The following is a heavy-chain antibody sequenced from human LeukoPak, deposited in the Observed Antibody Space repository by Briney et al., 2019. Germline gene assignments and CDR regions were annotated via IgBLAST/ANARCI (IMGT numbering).Heavy chain of an antibody. D-gene: IGHD3-22*01. CDR2: ISAYNGDT. CDR3: ASRNLYYYDSSGYYLSYWYFDL. V-gene: IGHV1-18*01. Sequence: ASVKVSCKASGYTFTSYGISWVRQAPGQGLEWMGWISAYNGDTNYAQKLQGRVTMTTDTSTSTAYMELRSLRSEDTAVYYCASRNLYYYDSSGYYLSYWYFDLWGRGTLVTVSS. J-gene: IGHJ2*01. CDR1: GYTFTSYG.